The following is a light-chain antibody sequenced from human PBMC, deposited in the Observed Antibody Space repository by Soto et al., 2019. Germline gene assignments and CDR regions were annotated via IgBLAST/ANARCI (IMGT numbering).Light chain of an antibody. V-gene: IGKV3-15*01. J-gene: IGKJ4*01. CDR2: GAS. CDR1: QSVSSN. Sequence: EIVMTQSPATLSVSPGERATLSCRASQSVSSNLAWYQQKPGQAPRLLIYGASTRATGIPARVSGSGSGPDLTLTISCLQSDELASEARQHYTNWNLTFRGRTKVKIK. CDR3: QHYTNWNLT.